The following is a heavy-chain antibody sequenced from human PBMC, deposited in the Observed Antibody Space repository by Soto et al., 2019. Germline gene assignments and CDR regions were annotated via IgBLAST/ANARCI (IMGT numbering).Heavy chain of an antibody. CDR3: ARERTVAGFDY. CDR2: MNPNSGTT. Sequence: QVQLVQSGAEVKKPGASVKVSCKASEYTFTSYDINGVRQATGQGLEWMGWMNPNSGTTGYAQKFQGRVTMTRKTYRRTAYMELSCLRSEDTAIYYCARERTVAGFDYGGQGTLVTVSS. CDR1: EYTFTSYD. V-gene: IGHV1-8*01. J-gene: IGHJ4*02. D-gene: IGHD6-19*01.